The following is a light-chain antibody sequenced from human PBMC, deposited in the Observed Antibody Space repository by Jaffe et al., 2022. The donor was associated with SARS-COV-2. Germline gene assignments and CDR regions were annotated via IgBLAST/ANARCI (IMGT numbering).Light chain of an antibody. Sequence: DVVMTQSPLSLPVTLGQPASISCRSSQSLLYVNGNTYLSWFHQRPGQAPRRLIYKVSNRDSGVPDRFSGSGSGTDFTLKISWVEAEDVGVYYCLQGTHWPYTFGQGTRLEIK. J-gene: IGKJ2*01. CDR3: LQGTHWPYT. CDR2: KVS. V-gene: IGKV2-30*01. CDR1: QSLLYVNGNTY.